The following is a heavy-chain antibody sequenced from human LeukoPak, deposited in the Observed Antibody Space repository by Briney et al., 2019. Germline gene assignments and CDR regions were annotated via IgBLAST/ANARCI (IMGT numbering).Heavy chain of an antibody. V-gene: IGHV3-23*01. CDR2: IGTPDST. CDR1: GFTFNVYA. CDR3: AKDRGNGNGIWDAFDV. D-gene: IGHD3-10*01. Sequence: GGSLRLSCAASGFTFNVYAMYWVRQAPGRGLEWVSSIGTPDSTHYANSVKGRFTTSRDDSKNTVFLQMNSLRAEDSATYYCAKDRGNGNGIWDAFDVWGQGTVVTVSS. J-gene: IGHJ3*01.